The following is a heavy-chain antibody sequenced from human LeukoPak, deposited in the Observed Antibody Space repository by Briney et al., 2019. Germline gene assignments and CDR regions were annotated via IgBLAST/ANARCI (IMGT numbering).Heavy chain of an antibody. CDR1: GDSISSSSDY. CDR2: FYYGGST. V-gene: IGHV4-39*01. CDR3: ASGGEQLWPYEPFSS. D-gene: IGHD1/OR15-1a*01. J-gene: IGHJ5*02. Sequence: SETLSLTCTVSGDSISSSSDYWGWVRQPPGKGLEWIGTFYYGGSTYHNPSLKGRVTISVDTSKNQFSLRLSSVTAADTALYYCASGGEQLWPYEPFSSWGQGTLVTVSS.